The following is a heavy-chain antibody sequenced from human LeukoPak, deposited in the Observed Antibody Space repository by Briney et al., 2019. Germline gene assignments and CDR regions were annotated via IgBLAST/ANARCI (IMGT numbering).Heavy chain of an antibody. CDR1: GGSISSYY. Sequence: SETLSLTCTVSGGSISSYYWSWIRQPPGKGLEWIGYIYYSGSTNYNPSLKSRVTISVDTSKNQFSLKLSSVTAADTAVYYCARAAANQDDAFDIWGQGTMVTVSS. J-gene: IGHJ3*02. CDR2: IYYSGST. V-gene: IGHV4-59*01. CDR3: ARAAANQDDAFDI. D-gene: IGHD6-13*01.